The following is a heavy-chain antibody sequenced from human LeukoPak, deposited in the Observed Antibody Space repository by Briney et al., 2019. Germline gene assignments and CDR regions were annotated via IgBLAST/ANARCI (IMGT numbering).Heavy chain of an antibody. CDR1: GFTFTYYA. D-gene: IGHD3-10*01. CDR3: ARGPDPVVRGPRRAFDL. J-gene: IGHJ3*01. Sequence: GGSLRLSCAASGFTFTYYAMHWVHQAPGKALELVALISYDGSRQYYTDSVKGRFIISRDDSKNTVYLQMNSLGVDDTALYYCARGPDPVVRGPRRAFDLWGQGTMVTVSS. V-gene: IGHV3-30-3*01. CDR2: ISYDGSRQ.